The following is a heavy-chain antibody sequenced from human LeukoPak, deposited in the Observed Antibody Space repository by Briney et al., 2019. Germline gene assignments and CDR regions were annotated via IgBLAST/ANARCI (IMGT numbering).Heavy chain of an antibody. CDR2: IYYSGST. D-gene: IGHD2-15*01. Sequence: GSLRLSCAASGFTFSSYAMSWVRQAPGKGLEWIGSIYYSGSTYYNPSLKSRVTISVDTSKNQFSLKLSSVTAADTAVYYCARLEGGCSGGSCYWRARNGFRGFDYWGQGTLVTVSS. CDR1: GFTFSSYA. J-gene: IGHJ4*02. CDR3: ARLEGGCSGGSCYWRARNGFRGFDY. V-gene: IGHV4-39*01.